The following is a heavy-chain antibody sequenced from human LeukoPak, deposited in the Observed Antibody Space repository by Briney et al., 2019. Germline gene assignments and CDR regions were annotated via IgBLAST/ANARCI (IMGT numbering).Heavy chain of an antibody. CDR3: ARVSSSSWYEEFDY. V-gene: IGHV3-74*01. D-gene: IGHD6-13*01. CDR2: INSDGSRT. CDR1: GFNFSSYW. J-gene: IGHJ4*02. Sequence: PGGSLRLSCAASGFNFSSYWMHWVRQAPGKGLVWVSRINSDGSRTSYADSVKGRFTISRDNAKNTLYLQMNSLRAEDTAVYYCARVSSSSWYEEFDYWGQGTLSPSPQ.